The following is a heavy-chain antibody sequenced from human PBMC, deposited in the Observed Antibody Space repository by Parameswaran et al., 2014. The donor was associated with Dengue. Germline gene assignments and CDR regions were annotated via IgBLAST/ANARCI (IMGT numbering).Heavy chain of an antibody. CDR3: ARGIWFGHFDY. CDR2: IYYSGST. J-gene: IGHJ4*02. D-gene: IGHD3-10*01. V-gene: IGHV4-31*02. Sequence: RWIRQPPGKGLEWIGYIYYSGSTYYNPSLKSRVTISVDTSKNQFSLKLSSVTAADTAVYYCARGIWFGHFDYWGQGTLVTVSS.